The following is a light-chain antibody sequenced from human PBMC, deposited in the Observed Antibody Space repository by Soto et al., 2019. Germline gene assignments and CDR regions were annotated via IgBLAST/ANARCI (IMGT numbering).Light chain of an antibody. V-gene: IGKV1-39*01. CDR2: AAS. CDR3: QQKDT. CDR1: QSISSY. J-gene: IGKJ3*01. Sequence: DIQMTQSPSSLSASVGDRVTITCRASQSISSYLNWYQQKPGKAPKLLIYAASSLQSGVPSRFSGSGSATEFTITISSLQTEDFATYYCQQKDTFVPGTKVDI.